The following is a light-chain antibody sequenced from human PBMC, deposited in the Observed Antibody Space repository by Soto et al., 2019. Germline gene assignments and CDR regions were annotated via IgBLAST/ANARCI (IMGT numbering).Light chain of an antibody. J-gene: IGKJ5*01. CDR3: QQTYSTLIT. Sequence: DIQMTQSPSALSASVGDRITITSRASRSIGMYLNWYQQKPAKAPKLLIYGASSLQTGVPSRFSGSGSGTDFTLTISSLQPEDFATYYCQQTYSTLITFGQGTRLEIK. CDR2: GAS. CDR1: RSIGMY. V-gene: IGKV1-39*01.